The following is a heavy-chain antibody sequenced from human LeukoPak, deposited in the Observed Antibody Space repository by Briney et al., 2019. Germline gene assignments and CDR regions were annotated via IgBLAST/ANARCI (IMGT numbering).Heavy chain of an antibody. V-gene: IGHV3-9*01. CDR2: ISWNSVAI. Sequence: GRSLRLSCAASGLKFDDYAMHWVRQLPGKGLEWVSGISWNSVAIAYADSVEGRFTISRDNAKKSLNLQMNGLRTEDTALYYCAKDMGGSGSSAFDFWGQGTLVTVSS. D-gene: IGHD3-10*01. CDR1: GLKFDDYA. J-gene: IGHJ4*02. CDR3: AKDMGGSGSSAFDF.